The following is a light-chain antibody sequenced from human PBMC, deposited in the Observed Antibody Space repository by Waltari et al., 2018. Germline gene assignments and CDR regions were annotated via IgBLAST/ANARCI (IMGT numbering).Light chain of an antibody. CDR1: SGSIASNY. CDR3: QSYDSTIVV. J-gene: IGLJ2*01. CDR2: EEN. V-gene: IGLV6-57*03. Sequence: NFMLTQPHSVSESPGKTVTISCTRSSGSIASNYVQWYQQRPGSAPTTVIYEENPRPSGVPDRFSGSIDSSSNSASLTISGLKTEDEADYYCQSYDSTIVVFGGGTKLTVL.